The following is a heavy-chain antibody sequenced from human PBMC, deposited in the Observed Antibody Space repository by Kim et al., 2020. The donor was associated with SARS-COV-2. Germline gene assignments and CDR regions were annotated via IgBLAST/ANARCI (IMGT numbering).Heavy chain of an antibody. Sequence: GGSLRLSCAASGFTFSTYAMSWVRQAPGKGLEWVSTISASGDPTKYAESVKGRFSISRDNSKSTLYLQMNNLRLEETAVYYCARLDRYSSGPGDSWGQGTLVTVSS. V-gene: IGHV3-23*01. CDR2: ISASGDPT. CDR3: ARLDRYSSGPGDS. CDR1: GFTFSTYA. J-gene: IGHJ4*02. D-gene: IGHD6-19*01.